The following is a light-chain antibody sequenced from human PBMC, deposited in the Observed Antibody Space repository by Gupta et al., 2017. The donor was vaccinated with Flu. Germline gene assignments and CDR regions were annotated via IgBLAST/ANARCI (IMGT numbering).Light chain of an antibody. CDR2: RNV. CDR1: SSDIGTYY. V-gene: IGLV1-47*01. J-gene: IGLJ3*02. Sequence: QAVLTHPPSVPGDPRESVTIPCPASSSDIGTYYVYWYQQVPGAAPKLLLYRNVRRPSGVPDRFFGSKSGTSASLTISGLRSEDEADYYCAAWDASLGGRVFGGGTKLTVL. CDR3: AAWDASLGGRV.